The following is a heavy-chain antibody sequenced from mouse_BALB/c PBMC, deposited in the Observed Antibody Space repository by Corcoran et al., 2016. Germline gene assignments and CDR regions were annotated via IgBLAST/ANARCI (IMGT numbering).Heavy chain of an antibody. J-gene: IGHJ4*01. D-gene: IGHD2-1*01. V-gene: IGHV1S136*01. Sequence: EVQLQQSGPELVKPGASVKMSCKASGYTFTSYVMHWVKQKPGQGLEWIGYINPYNDGTKYNEKLKGKATLTSDKSSSTAYMELSSLTSEDSAVYYCASYYDYAMDYWGQGTSVTVSS. CDR1: GYTFTSYV. CDR2: INPYNDGT. CDR3: ASYYDYAMDY.